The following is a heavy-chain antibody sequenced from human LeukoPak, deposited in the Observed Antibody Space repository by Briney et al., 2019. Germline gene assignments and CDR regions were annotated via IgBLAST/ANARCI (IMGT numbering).Heavy chain of an antibody. D-gene: IGHD3-3*01. J-gene: IGHJ5*02. Sequence: GGSLRLSCAASGFTFDDYGMSWVRQAPGKGLEWVSGINWNGGSTGYADSRKGRFTIARDNAKNSLYLQMNSLRAEDTALYYCARKNYDFWSGYQGANWFDPWGQGTLVTVSS. CDR3: ARKNYDFWSGYQGANWFDP. CDR1: GFTFDDYG. V-gene: IGHV3-20*04. CDR2: INWNGGST.